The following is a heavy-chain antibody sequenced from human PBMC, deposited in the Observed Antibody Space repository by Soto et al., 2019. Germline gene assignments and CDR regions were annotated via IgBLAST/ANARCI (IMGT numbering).Heavy chain of an antibody. CDR1: GFTFCRYW. V-gene: IGHV3-7*03. D-gene: IGHD2-2*03. Sequence: GSLRLSCAASGFTFCRYWISSLRQAPRKGLEWGANIKQYGREKYYVDSGKRRFTISRHNTKNSLYPQLNSLRAEDTAVYYCAGGEMDSDYWGQGTLVTV. CDR2: IKQYGREK. J-gene: IGHJ4*02. CDR3: AGGEMDSDY.